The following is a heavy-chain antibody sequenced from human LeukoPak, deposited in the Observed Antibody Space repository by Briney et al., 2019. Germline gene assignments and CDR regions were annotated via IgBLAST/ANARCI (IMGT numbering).Heavy chain of an antibody. D-gene: IGHD4-17*01. V-gene: IGHV1-2*02. CDR1: GYTFTGYY. Sequence: EASVRVSCKASGYTFTGYYMHWVRQAPGQGLEWMGWINPNSGGTNYAQKFQGRVTMTRDTSISTAYMELSRLRSDDTAVYYCARTYGDYRDYYYYYMDVWGKGTTVTVSS. CDR3: ARTYGDYRDYYYYYMDV. J-gene: IGHJ6*03. CDR2: INPNSGGT.